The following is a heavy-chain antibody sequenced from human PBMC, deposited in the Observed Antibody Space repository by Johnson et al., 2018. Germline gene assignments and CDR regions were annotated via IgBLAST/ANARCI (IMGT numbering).Heavy chain of an antibody. CDR2: ISGSGGST. CDR1: GFTFSSYA. J-gene: IGHJ3*02. D-gene: IGHD3-22*01. Sequence: EVQLLESGGGLVQPGGSLRLSCAASGFTFSSYAMSWVRQAPGKGLEWVSAISGSGGSTYYADSVKGRFTISRDNSKNTLYLQMNSLRAEDTAVYYCAKDLYPYYYDSSGPQDAFDIWGQGTMVTVSS. V-gene: IGHV3-23*01. CDR3: AKDLYPYYYDSSGPQDAFDI.